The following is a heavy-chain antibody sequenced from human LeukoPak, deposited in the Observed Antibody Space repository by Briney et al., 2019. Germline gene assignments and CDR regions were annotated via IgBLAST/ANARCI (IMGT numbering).Heavy chain of an antibody. J-gene: IGHJ6*03. CDR2: IKQDGSEK. V-gene: IGHV3-7*01. D-gene: IGHD6-6*01. CDR3: ARDLFSSSSSGYMDV. Sequence: GGSLRLSCAASGFTFSSYWMSWVRQAPGKGLEWVANIKQDGSEKYYVDSVKGRFTISRDNAKNSLYLQMNSLRAEDTAVYYCARDLFSSSSSGYMDVWGKGTTVTVSS. CDR1: GFTFSSYW.